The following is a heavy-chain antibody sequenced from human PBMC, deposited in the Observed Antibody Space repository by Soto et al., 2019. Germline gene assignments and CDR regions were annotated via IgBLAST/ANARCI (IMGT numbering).Heavy chain of an antibody. Sequence: QVQLQESGPGLVKPSQTLSLTCTVSGGSISSGGYYWSWIRQNPGKGLEWIGYIYYSGTTNYNPSLKTRLTISLDTSKNQSSLKLTSMTAADTAVYYCARDESATEAFDIWGQGTMVTVSS. CDR2: IYYSGTT. V-gene: IGHV4-31*03. D-gene: IGHD5-12*01. J-gene: IGHJ3*02. CDR1: GGSISSGGYY. CDR3: ARDESATEAFDI.